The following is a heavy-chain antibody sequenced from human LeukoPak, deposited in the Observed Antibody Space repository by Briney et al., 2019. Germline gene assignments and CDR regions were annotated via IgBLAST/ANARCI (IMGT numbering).Heavy chain of an antibody. CDR1: GGSFSGYY. J-gene: IGHJ4*02. Sequence: PSETLPLTCAVYGGSFSGYYWSWIRQPPGKGLEWIGEINHSGSTNYNPSLKSRVTISVDTSKNQFSLKLSSVTAADTAVYYCARARSIAVAGVDYWGQGTLVTVSS. D-gene: IGHD6-19*01. CDR2: INHSGST. V-gene: IGHV4-34*01. CDR3: ARARSIAVAGVDY.